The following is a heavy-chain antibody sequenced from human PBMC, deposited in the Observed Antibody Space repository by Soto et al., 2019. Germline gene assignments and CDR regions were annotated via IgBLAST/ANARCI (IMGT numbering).Heavy chain of an antibody. V-gene: IGHV1-69*01. Sequence: QVQLVQSGAEVKKPGSSVKVSCKASGGTFSSYAISWVRQAPGQGLEWMGGIIPIFGTANYAQKFQGRVTITADESTSTAYMELSSLRSEDTAVYYCARESTAITMVRGVMWWFDPWGQGTLVTVSS. D-gene: IGHD3-10*01. CDR1: GGTFSSYA. J-gene: IGHJ5*02. CDR3: ARESTAITMVRGVMWWFDP. CDR2: IIPIFGTA.